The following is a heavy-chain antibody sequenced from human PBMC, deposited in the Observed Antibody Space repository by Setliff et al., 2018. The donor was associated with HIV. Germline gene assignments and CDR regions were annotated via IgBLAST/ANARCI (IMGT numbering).Heavy chain of an antibody. V-gene: IGHV1-8*02. CDR2: MNPNNGNT. Sequence: ASVKVSCKASGYNFTDYDINWVRQATGQGLEWMGWMNPNNGNTGYAEKFQGRVTMNRNTSISTAYMELSSLRSDDTAVYYCARDQWIRTAQYDYWGQGTLVTVSS. CDR1: GYNFTDYD. J-gene: IGHJ4*02. CDR3: ARDQWIRTAQYDY. D-gene: IGHD5-12*01.